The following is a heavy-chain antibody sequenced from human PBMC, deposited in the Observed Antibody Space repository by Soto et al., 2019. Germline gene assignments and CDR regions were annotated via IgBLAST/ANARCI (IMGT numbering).Heavy chain of an antibody. CDR3: ARGLGWRRGPFDF. CDR1: GFTFSSYS. V-gene: IGHV3-48*02. J-gene: IGHJ4*02. D-gene: IGHD2-21*01. Sequence: GSLRLSCAASGFTFSSYSMNRVHQAPGKGLEWLSYISSSSNTIFYADSVKGRFTISRDSANSSLYLQLNSLRDDDTAVYFCARGLGWRRGPFDFWGQGTPVTVSS. CDR2: ISSSSNTI.